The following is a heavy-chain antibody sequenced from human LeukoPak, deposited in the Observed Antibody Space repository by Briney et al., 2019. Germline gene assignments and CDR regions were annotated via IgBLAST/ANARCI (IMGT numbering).Heavy chain of an antibody. CDR1: GYTFTSYA. D-gene: IGHD4-17*01. CDR3: ARSHYRDYSP. CDR2: INAGNGNT. J-gene: IGHJ5*02. Sequence: ASVKVSCKASGYTFTSYAMHWVRQAPGQRLEWMGWINAGNGNTEYSQKFQGRVTITRDTSAGTAYMELRSLRSEDTAVYFCARSHYRDYSPWGQGTLVIVSS. V-gene: IGHV1-3*01.